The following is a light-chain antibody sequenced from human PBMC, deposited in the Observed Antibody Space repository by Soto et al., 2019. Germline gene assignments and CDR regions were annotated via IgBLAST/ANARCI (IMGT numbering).Light chain of an antibody. Sequence: DIQMTQSPSSLSASVGDRVTITCRASQSVTTYLNWYRQKPGKAPNLLIYGASSLQSGGPSRFSGSGSGTDFTLTISSLHPEDFATYYCQQSYSTPWTFGQGTKVDIK. J-gene: IGKJ1*01. CDR3: QQSYSTPWT. V-gene: IGKV1-39*01. CDR1: QSVTTY. CDR2: GAS.